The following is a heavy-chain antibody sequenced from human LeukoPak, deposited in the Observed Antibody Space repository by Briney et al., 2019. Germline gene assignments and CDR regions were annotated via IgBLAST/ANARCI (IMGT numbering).Heavy chain of an antibody. CDR2: ISWNSGSI. J-gene: IGHJ4*02. CDR3: AKAITMRTHYFDY. CDR1: GFTFSSAW. Sequence: PGGSLRLSCAASGFTFSSAWINWVRQAPGKGLEWVSGISWNSGSIGYADSVKGRFTISRDNAKNSLYLQMNSLRAEDTALYYCAKAITMRTHYFDYWGQGTLVTVSS. D-gene: IGHD3-10*01. V-gene: IGHV3-9*01.